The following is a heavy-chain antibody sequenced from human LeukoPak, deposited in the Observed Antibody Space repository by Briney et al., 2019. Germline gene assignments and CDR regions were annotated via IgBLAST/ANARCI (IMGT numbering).Heavy chain of an antibody. V-gene: IGHV4-34*01. D-gene: IGHD6-6*01. CDR2: INHSGST. Sequence: SETLSLTCAVYDGSFSGSYCTWIRQPPGKGLEWIGEINHSGSTYYNPSLKSRVTISVDTSKNQFSLKLSSVTAADTAVYYCARGSWQLAEEVYWGQGTLVTVSS. J-gene: IGHJ4*02. CDR3: ARGSWQLAEEVY. CDR1: DGSFSGSY.